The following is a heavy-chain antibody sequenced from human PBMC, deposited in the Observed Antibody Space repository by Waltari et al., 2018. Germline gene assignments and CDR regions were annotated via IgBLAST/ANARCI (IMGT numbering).Heavy chain of an antibody. CDR3: ARANPADFDY. CDR1: GFTFSSYW. Sequence: EVQLVESGGGLVQPGGSLRLSCAASGFTFSSYWIHWVRQAPGKGLVGVPRMTSDGIGVSCAYSVKGRFTISRDIAKSTVYLQMNGLRAEDTAVYYCARANPADFDYWGQGVLVTVSA. V-gene: IGHV3-74*01. CDR2: MTSDGIGV. J-gene: IGHJ4*02.